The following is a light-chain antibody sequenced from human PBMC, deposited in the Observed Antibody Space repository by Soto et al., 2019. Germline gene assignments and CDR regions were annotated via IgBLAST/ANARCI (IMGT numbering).Light chain of an antibody. Sequence: EIVMTQSPANLSVSPGERATLSCRASQSVSSNLAWYQQKPGQGPRLLIYGASTRATSTPARFIGSGSGTEFTLPINSLQSEDFAVYYCQQYNKWPPYTFGQGTKLEIK. CDR3: QQYNKWPPYT. V-gene: IGKV3-15*01. CDR2: GAS. J-gene: IGKJ2*01. CDR1: QSVSSN.